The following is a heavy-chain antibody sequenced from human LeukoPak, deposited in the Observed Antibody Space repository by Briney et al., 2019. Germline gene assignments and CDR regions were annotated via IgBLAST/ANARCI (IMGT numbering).Heavy chain of an antibody. V-gene: IGHV4-4*02. CDR3: AREYSWYYFDY. Sequence: DPSETLSLTCAVSGASISSSNWWSWVRQPPGKGLEWIGEIYHSGTTNYNPSLKGRVTISVDKSKNQFSLKLSSVTAADTAVYYCAREYSWYYFDYWGQGTLVTVSS. CDR2: IYHSGTT. CDR1: GASISSSNW. D-gene: IGHD2-15*01. J-gene: IGHJ4*02.